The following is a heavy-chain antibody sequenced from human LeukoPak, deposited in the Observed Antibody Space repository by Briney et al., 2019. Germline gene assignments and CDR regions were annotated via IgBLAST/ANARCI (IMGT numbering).Heavy chain of an antibody. CDR3: AKMEDYDILTGYSVY. CDR2: ISGSGGST. V-gene: IGHV3-23*01. Sequence: GGSLRLSCAASGFTFSSYAMSWVRQAPGKGLEWVSAISGSGGSTYYADSVKGRFTISRDNSKNTLYLQMNSLRAEDTAVYYCAKMEDYDILTGYSVYWGQGTLVTVSS. J-gene: IGHJ4*02. CDR1: GFTFSSYA. D-gene: IGHD3-9*01.